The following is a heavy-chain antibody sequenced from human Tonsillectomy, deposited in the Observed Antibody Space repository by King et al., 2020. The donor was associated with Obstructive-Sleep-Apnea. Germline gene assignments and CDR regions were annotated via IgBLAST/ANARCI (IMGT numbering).Heavy chain of an antibody. J-gene: IGHJ4*02. Sequence: VQLVESGGGVVQPGRSLRLSCAASGFTFISYGMNCGRQAPGKGLEGVAFIRYGGSNKNYADAVKGRFSISRDNSKNTLYLQMSSLRAEDTAVYYCAKASGPDFDYWGQGTPVTVSS. V-gene: IGHV3-30*02. CDR3: AKASGPDFDY. CDR2: IRYGGSNK. CDR1: GFTFISYG.